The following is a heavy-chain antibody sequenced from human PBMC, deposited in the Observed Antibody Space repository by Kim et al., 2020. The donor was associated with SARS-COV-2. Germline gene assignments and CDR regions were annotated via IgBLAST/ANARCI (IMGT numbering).Heavy chain of an antibody. Sequence: GGSLRLSCAASGFTFSSYAMSWVRQAPGKGLEWVSAISCSGGSTYYADSVKGRFTISRDNSKNTLYLKMNSLRAEDTAVYYCAKDGLSYYDSSGYYYWGQGTLVTVSS. CDR3: AKDGLSYYDSSGYYY. CDR1: GFTFSSYA. D-gene: IGHD3-22*01. CDR2: ISCSGGST. V-gene: IGHV3-23*01. J-gene: IGHJ4*02.